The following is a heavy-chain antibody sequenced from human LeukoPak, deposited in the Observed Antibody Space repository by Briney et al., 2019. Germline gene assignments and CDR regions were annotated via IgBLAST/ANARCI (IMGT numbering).Heavy chain of an antibody. CDR3: ARLSAAVHLGAFDL. Sequence: SQTLSLTCTVSGGSISSGDYYWSWIRQPPGKGLEWIGYIYYSGSTYYNPSLKSRVTISVDTSKNQFSLKLSSVTAADTAVYYCARLSAAVHLGAFDLWGQGTMVTVSS. J-gene: IGHJ3*01. D-gene: IGHD3-3*01. V-gene: IGHV4-30-4*01. CDR1: GGSISSGDYY. CDR2: IYYSGST.